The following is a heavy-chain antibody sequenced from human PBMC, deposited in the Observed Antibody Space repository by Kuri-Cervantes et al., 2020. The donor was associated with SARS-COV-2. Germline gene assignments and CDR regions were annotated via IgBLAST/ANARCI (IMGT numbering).Heavy chain of an antibody. CDR1: GFTFSSYA. V-gene: IGHV3-23*01. D-gene: IGHD3-3*01. Sequence: GESLKISCAASGFTFSSYAMSWVRQAPGKGLEWVSAISGSGGSTYYADSVKGRFTISRDNSKNTLYLQMNSLRAEDTAVYRCAKSPFWFAGVSPWGQGTLVTVSS. J-gene: IGHJ5*02. CDR3: AKSPFWFAGVSP. CDR2: ISGSGGST.